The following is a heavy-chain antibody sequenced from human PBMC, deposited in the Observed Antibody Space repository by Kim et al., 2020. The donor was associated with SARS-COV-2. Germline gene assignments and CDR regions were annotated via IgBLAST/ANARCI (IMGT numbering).Heavy chain of an antibody. CDR2: SGNA. CDR3: GRDYTLDI. D-gene: IGHD3-16*01. J-gene: IGHJ3*02. V-gene: IGHV4-59*01. Sequence: SGNANYIPSLKRRVTIWLDRSRNQFSLRLSSVTAADTAVYFCGRDYTLDIWGPGTVLTVSS.